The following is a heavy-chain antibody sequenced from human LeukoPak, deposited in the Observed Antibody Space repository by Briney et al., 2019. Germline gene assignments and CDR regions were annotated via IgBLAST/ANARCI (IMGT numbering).Heavy chain of an antibody. CDR2: ISYDGSNK. D-gene: IGHD2-2*01. CDR3: AKGGMTAASYYGMDV. Sequence: GGSLRLSCAASGFTFSSYGTHWVRQAPGKGLEWVAVISYDGSNKYYADSVQGRFTISRDNSKNTLYLQMNSLRAEDTAVYYCAKGGMTAASYYGMDVWGQGTTVTVSS. V-gene: IGHV3-30*18. J-gene: IGHJ6*02. CDR1: GFTFSSYG.